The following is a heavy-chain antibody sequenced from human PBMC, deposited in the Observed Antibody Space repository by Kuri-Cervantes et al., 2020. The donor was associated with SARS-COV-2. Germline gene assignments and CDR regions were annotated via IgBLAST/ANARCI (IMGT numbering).Heavy chain of an antibody. CDR1: GFTFSSYA. V-gene: IGHV3-23*01. CDR3: ARDKWPIVVVTCYFDY. CDR2: ISGSGGST. D-gene: IGHD2-21*02. J-gene: IGHJ4*02. Sequence: GGSLRLSCAASGFTFSSYAMSWVRQAPGKGLEWVSAISGSGGSTYYADSVKGRFTISRDNSKNTLYLQMNSLRAEDTAVYYCARDKWPIVVVTCYFDYWGQGTRVT.